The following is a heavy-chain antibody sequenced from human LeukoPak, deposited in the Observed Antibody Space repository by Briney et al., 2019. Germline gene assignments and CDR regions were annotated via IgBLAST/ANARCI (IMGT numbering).Heavy chain of an antibody. CDR3: ARGVIRFGESPKNWLGPDP. CDR1: GLTFSTYS. D-gene: IGHD3-10*01. V-gene: IGHV3-48*02. Sequence: GGSLRLSCEVYGLTFSTYSMNWVRQAPGKGLEWISYISSSGSIRYYADSVKGRFTISRDNAKNSLYLQMNSLRDEDTAVYYCARGVIRFGESPKNWLGPDPWGQGTLVTVSS. J-gene: IGHJ5*02. CDR2: ISSSGSIR.